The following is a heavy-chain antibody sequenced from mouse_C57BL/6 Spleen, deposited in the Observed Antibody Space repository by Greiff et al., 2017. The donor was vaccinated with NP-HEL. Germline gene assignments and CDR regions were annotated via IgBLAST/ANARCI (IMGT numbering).Heavy chain of an antibody. CDR1: GYTFTDYE. D-gene: IGHD2-3*01. CDR3: TSDGYDYAMDY. CDR2: IDPETGGT. J-gene: IGHJ4*01. Sequence: VKLVESGAELVRPGASVTLSCKASGYTFTDYEMHWVKQTPVHGLEWIGAIDPETGGTAYNQKFKGKAILTADKSSSTAYMELRSLTSEDSAVYYCTSDGYDYAMDYWGQGTSVTVSS. V-gene: IGHV1-15*01.